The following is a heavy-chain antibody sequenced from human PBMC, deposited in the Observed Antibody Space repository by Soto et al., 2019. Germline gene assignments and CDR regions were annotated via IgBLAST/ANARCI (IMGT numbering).Heavy chain of an antibody. Sequence: QGYLVQSGAEVKRPGASVRVSCKTSGFTFNTHGFSWVRQAPGQGLEWMGWNSALNGKTFYAHNFQDRVIMTTDTSSSTAYMELRGLKSDDTAVYYCVAATSIALGFRYLGQGTLVTVSS. CDR3: VAATSIALGFRY. D-gene: IGHD1-26*01. CDR2: NSALNGKT. V-gene: IGHV1-18*01. CDR1: GFTFNTHG. J-gene: IGHJ4*02.